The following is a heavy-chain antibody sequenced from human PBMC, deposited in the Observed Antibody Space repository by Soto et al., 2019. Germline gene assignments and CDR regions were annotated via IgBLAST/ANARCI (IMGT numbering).Heavy chain of an antibody. CDR2: IYYSGST. J-gene: IGHJ2*01. V-gene: IGHV4-59*01. Sequence: QVQLQESGPGLVKPSETLSLTCTVSGGSISSYYWSWIRQPPGKGLEWIGYIYYSGSTNYNPSLKSRVTISVDTSKNQFSLKLSSVTAADTAVCYCARVVPTMIVPGRYFDLWGRGTLVTVSS. CDR3: ARVVPTMIVPGRYFDL. CDR1: GGSISSYY. D-gene: IGHD3-22*01.